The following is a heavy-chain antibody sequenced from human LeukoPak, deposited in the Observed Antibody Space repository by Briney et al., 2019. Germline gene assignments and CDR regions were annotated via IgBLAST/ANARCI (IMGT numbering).Heavy chain of an antibody. CDR3: ARDGIAVAGDYYYYGMDV. CDR1: GFTFSNYA. V-gene: IGHV3-7*03. J-gene: IGHJ6*02. D-gene: IGHD6-19*01. Sequence: GGSLRLSCAVSGFTFSNYAMSWVRQAPGKGLEWVANIKQDGSEKYYVDSVKGRFTISRDNAKNSLYLQMNSLRAEDTAVYYCARDGIAVAGDYYYYGMDVWGQGTTVTVSS. CDR2: IKQDGSEK.